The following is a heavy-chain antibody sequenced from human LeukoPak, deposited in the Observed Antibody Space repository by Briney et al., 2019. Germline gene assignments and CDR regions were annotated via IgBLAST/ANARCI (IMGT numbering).Heavy chain of an antibody. CDR2: IYSGGST. Sequence: PGGSLRLSCAASGFAVSSNYMSWVRQAPGKGLEWVSVIYSGGSTYYADSVKGRFTISRDNSKNTLYLQMNSLRAEDTAVYYCARGRIAAADTTFYYYYGMGVWGQGTTVTVSS. CDR1: GFAVSSNY. J-gene: IGHJ6*02. D-gene: IGHD6-13*01. CDR3: ARGRIAAADTTFYYYYGMGV. V-gene: IGHV3-66*01.